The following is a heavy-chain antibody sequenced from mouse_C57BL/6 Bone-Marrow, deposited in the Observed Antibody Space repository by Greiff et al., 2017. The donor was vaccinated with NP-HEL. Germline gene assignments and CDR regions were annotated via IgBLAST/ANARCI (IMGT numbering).Heavy chain of an antibody. J-gene: IGHJ4*01. CDR3: ALYYYGSSPYAMDY. V-gene: IGHV1-59*01. CDR2: IDPSDSYT. D-gene: IGHD1-1*01. CDR1: GYTFTSYW. Sequence: QVQLQQPGAELVRPGTSEKLSCKASGYTFTSYWMHWVKQRPGQGLEWIGVIDPSDSYTNYNQKFKGKATLTVDTSSSTAYMQLSSLTSEDSAVYYCALYYYGSSPYAMDYWGQGTSVTVSS.